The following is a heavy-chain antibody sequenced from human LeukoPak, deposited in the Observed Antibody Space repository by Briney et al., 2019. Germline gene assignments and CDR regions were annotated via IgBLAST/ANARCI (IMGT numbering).Heavy chain of an antibody. CDR1: GGTFSSYA. CDR2: IIPIFGTA. Sequence: VASVKVSCKASGGTFSSYAISWVRQAPGQGLEWMGGIIPIFGTANYAQKFQGRVTITADESTSTAYMELSSLRSEDTAVYYCAREMVLYSSSFGWFDPWGQGTLVTVSS. CDR3: AREMVLYSSSFGWFDP. D-gene: IGHD6-13*01. V-gene: IGHV1-69*01. J-gene: IGHJ5*02.